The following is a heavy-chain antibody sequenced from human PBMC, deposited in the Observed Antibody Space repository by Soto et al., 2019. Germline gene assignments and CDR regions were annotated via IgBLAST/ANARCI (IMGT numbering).Heavy chain of an antibody. Sequence: SETLSLTCTVSGGSISSYYWSWIRQPPGKGLEWIGEINHSGSTNYNPSLKSRVTISVDTSKNQFSLKLPSVTAADTAVYYCARGFHYGSGDKGMDVWGQGTRVTVSS. CDR1: GGSISSYY. V-gene: IGHV4-34*01. CDR3: ARGFHYGSGDKGMDV. CDR2: INHSGST. J-gene: IGHJ6*02. D-gene: IGHD3-10*01.